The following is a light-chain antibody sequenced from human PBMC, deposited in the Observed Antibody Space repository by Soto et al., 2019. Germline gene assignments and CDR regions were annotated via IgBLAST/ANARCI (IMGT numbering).Light chain of an antibody. V-gene: IGKV4-1*01. J-gene: IGKJ2*01. Sequence: DIVMTQSPDSLAVSLGERATINCKSSQSVLYSSNNKNYLAWYQQRPGQPPKLLIYCASTRGSGVPDRFSGSGSGTDFPPTISILQAEDVAVYYCQQYESTPPTFGQGTKLEIK. CDR3: QQYESTPPT. CDR1: QSVLYSSNNKNY. CDR2: CAS.